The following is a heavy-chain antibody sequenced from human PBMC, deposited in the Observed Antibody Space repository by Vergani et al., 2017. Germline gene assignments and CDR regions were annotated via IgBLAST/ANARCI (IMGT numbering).Heavy chain of an antibody. V-gene: IGHV3-9*01. CDR1: GFTFEDYS. J-gene: IGHJ4*02. CDR3: TKGQVTVSAGHFDS. Sequence: EVQLVESGGHLAQPGRSLTLSCAASGFTFEDYSMHWVRQAPDRGLEWSSGISWNSGYIGYADSVKGRFTISRDNAKTSLFLEMNSLRVDDTAIYYCTKGQVTVSAGHFDSWGRGILVTVSS. D-gene: IGHD2-2*01. CDR2: ISWNSGYI.